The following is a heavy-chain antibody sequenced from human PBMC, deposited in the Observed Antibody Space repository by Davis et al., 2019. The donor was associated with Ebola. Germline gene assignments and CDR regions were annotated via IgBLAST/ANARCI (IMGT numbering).Heavy chain of an antibody. V-gene: IGHV1-69*11. Sequence: SVKVSCKASGGTFSSYAISWVRQAPGQGLEWMGRIIPILGTANYAQKFQGRVTITADESTSTAYMELSSLRSEDTAVYYCARDSPYSSSFNWYFDLWGRGTLVTVSS. J-gene: IGHJ2*01. CDR2: IIPILGTA. CDR3: ARDSPYSSSFNWYFDL. D-gene: IGHD6-6*01. CDR1: GGTFSSYA.